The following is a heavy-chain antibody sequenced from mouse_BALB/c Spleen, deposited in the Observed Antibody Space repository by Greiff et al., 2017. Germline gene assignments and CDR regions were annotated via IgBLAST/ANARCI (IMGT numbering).Heavy chain of an antibody. Sequence: VKLMESGPQLVRPGASVKISCKASGYSFTSYWMHWVKQRPGQGLEWIGMIDPSDSETRLNQKFKDKATLTVDKSSSTAYMQLSSPTSEDSAVYYCARYYYGSSYAMDYWGQGTSVTVSS. CDR3: ARYYYGSSYAMDY. CDR2: IDPSDSET. J-gene: IGHJ4*01. D-gene: IGHD1-1*01. V-gene: IGHV1S126*01. CDR1: GYSFTSYW.